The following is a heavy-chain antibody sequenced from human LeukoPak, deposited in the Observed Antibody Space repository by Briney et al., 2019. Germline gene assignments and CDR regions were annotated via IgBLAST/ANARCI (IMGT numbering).Heavy chain of an antibody. V-gene: IGHV4-30-2*01. J-gene: IGHJ4*02. CDR1: GGSISSGGYS. CDR2: IYHSGST. D-gene: IGHD3-10*01. CDR3: ARESRAGVFDY. Sequence: SETLSLTCAVSGGSISSGGYSWSWIRQPPGKGLEWIGYIYHSGSTYYNPSLKSRVTISADRSKNQFSLKLSSVTAADTAVYYCARESRAGVFDYWGQGTLVIVSS.